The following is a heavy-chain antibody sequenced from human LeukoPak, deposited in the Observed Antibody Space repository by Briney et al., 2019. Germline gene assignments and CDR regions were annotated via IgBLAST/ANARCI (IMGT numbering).Heavy chain of an antibody. Sequence: SETLSLTCTVSRGSISSYYWSWIRQPPGQGLEWIGYIYYSGSTDYNPSLKSRVNISVDTSKNQFSLKLSSVTAAYTAVYFCARVRVSSGSHPWYFDYWGQGTLVTVSS. V-gene: IGHV4-59*01. CDR2: IYYSGST. CDR1: RGSISSYY. CDR3: ARVRVSSGSHPWYFDY. J-gene: IGHJ4*02. D-gene: IGHD3-22*01.